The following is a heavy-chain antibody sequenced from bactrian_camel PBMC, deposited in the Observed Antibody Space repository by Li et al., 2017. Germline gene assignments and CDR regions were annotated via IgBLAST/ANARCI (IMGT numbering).Heavy chain of an antibody. Sequence: QVQLVESGGGLVQPGGSLRLSCAASGYTYNDNCMAWFRRLPGQEREGVATIGGDRTYYADSVKGRFRLSRDKGKDTVNLQMDKLMIVDTATYRCAADCPPVVGWDREEYWGQGTQVTVS. CDR2: IGGDRT. J-gene: IGHJ4*01. D-gene: IGHD1*01. CDR1: GYTYNDNC. CDR3: AADCPPVVGWDREEY. V-gene: IGHV3S1*01.